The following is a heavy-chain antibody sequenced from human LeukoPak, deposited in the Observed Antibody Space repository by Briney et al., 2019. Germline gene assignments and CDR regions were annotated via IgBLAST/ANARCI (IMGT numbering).Heavy chain of an antibody. CDR1: GGTFSSYA. V-gene: IGHV1-69*13. D-gene: IGHD1-26*01. J-gene: IGHJ4*02. Sequence: SVKVSCKASGGTFSSYAISWVRQAPGQGLEWMGGIIPIFGTANYAQKFQGRVTITADESTSTVYMELSSLRSEDTAVYCCARGTAGAVFDYWGQGTLVTVSS. CDR2: IIPIFGTA. CDR3: ARGTAGAVFDY.